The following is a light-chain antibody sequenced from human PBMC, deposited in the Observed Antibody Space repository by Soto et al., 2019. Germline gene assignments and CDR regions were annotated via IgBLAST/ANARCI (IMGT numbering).Light chain of an antibody. CDR1: HSVASY. CDR2: AAT. Sequence: DIQMTQSPSSLSASVGDRVTITCRASHSVASYFNWFQQRPGKDPSLLIYAATTLHTGVPSRFSGSRSGTNFALSIIRLQPEDFATYCCQESSTTPAFTFGPGTKVDFK. CDR3: QESSTTPAFT. V-gene: IGKV1-39*01. J-gene: IGKJ3*01.